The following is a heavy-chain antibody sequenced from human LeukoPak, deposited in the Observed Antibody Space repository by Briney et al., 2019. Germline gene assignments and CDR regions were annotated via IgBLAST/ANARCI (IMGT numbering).Heavy chain of an antibody. D-gene: IGHD1-1*01. CDR1: GYTFTSYG. CDR3: ARENWSEDY. CDR2: ISAYNGNT. J-gene: IGHJ4*02. V-gene: IGHV1-18*01. Sequence: ASVKVSCKASGYTFTSYGISWVRQAPGQGLEWMGWISAYNGNTNYAQKFQGRLTVTTDTPTSTAYMELRSLRSDDTAIYYCARENWSEDYWGQGTLVTVSS.